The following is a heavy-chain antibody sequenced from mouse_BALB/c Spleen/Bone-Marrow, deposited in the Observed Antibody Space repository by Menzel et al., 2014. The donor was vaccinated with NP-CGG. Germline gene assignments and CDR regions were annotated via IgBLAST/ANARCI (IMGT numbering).Heavy chain of an antibody. CDR1: GYTFTDYA. Sequence: VQLQESGAELVRPGVSVKISCKGSGYTFTDYAMHWVKQSHAKSLEWIGVISTYYGDASYNQKFKGKATMTVDKSSSTAYMELARLTSEDSAIYYCARRGGCYAMDYWGQGTSVTVSS. CDR2: ISTYYGDA. J-gene: IGHJ4*01. V-gene: IGHV1S137*01. CDR3: ARRGGCYAMDY.